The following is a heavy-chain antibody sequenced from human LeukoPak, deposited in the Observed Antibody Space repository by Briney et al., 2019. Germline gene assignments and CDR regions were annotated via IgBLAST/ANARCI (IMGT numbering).Heavy chain of an antibody. CDR2: MNPNSGNT. D-gene: IGHD2-15*01. CDR3: ARDAHEGYCSGGSCYWFRY. J-gene: IGHJ4*02. CDR1: GYTFTSYD. V-gene: IGHV1-8*01. Sequence: ASVKVSCKASGYTFTSYDINWVRQATGQGLEWMGWMNPNSGNTGYAQKFQGRVTITADKSTGTAYMELSSLRSEDTAVYYCARDAHEGYCSGGSCYWFRYWGQGTLVTVSS.